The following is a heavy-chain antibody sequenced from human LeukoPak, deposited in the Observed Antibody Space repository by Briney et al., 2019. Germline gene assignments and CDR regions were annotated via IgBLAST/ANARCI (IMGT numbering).Heavy chain of an antibody. CDR3: VRASYYYDTSGSPRGWFDP. J-gene: IGHJ5*02. Sequence: GGSLRLSCAASGFTFSSYSMNWVRQAPGKGLEWVSSISSSSSHIYYADSVKGRFTISRDNAKNSLYLQMNSLRAEDTAVYYCVRASYYYDTSGSPRGWFDPWGQGTLVTVSS. V-gene: IGHV3-21*04. CDR1: GFTFSSYS. D-gene: IGHD3-22*01. CDR2: ISSSSSHI.